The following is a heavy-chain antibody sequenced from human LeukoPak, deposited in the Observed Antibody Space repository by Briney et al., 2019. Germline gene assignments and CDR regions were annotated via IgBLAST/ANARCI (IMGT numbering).Heavy chain of an antibody. CDR1: GFTFRSYG. J-gene: IGHJ4*02. D-gene: IGHD1-14*01. V-gene: IGHV3-23*01. CDR2: ISGSGDTT. CDR3: AKADGSMTGSCFDY. Sequence: SGGSLRLSCAASGFTFRSYGMNWVRQAPGKGLEWVSTISGSGDTTYYADSVKGRFTISRDNSKNTLYLQMNSLRAEDTAVYYCAKADGSMTGSCFDYWGQGTLVTVSS.